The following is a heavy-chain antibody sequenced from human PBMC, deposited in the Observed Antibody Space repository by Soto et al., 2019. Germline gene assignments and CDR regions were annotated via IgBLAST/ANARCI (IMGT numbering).Heavy chain of an antibody. CDR2: ISGSGGST. CDR3: AKDLNTVTTYYFDY. D-gene: IGHD4-4*01. CDR1: GFTFSSYA. Sequence: GGSLRLSCAASGFTFSSYAMSWFRQAPGKGLEWVSAISGSGGSTYYADSVKGRFTISRDNSKNTLYLQMNSLRVEDTATYYCAKDLNTVTTYYFDYWGQGTLVTVS. V-gene: IGHV3-23*01. J-gene: IGHJ4*02.